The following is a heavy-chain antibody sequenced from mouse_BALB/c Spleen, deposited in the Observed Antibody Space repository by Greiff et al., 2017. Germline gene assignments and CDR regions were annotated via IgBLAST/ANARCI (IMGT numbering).Heavy chain of an antibody. CDR2: INPYNDGT. CDR3: ARSSVRREGYFDY. V-gene: IGHV1-14*01. D-gene: IGHD2-14*01. J-gene: IGHJ2*01. CDR1: GYTFTSYV. Sequence: EVKLMESGPELVKPGASVKMSCKASGYTFTSYVMHWVKQKPGQGLEWIGYINPYNDGTKYNEKFKGKATLTSDKSSSTAYMELSSLTSEDSAVYYCARSSVRREGYFDYWGQGTTLTVSS.